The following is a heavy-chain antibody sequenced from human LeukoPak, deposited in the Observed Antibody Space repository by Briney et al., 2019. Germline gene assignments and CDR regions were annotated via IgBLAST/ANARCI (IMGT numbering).Heavy chain of an antibody. CDR3: ARAFGDSSGYYYGY. D-gene: IGHD3-22*01. J-gene: IGHJ4*02. Sequence: GGSLRLFCAASRFTFSSYSMNWVRQAPGKGLEWVSYISSSSSTIYYADSVKGRFTISRDNAKNSLYLQMNSLRAEDTAVYYCARAFGDSSGYYYGYWGQGTLVTVSS. V-gene: IGHV3-48*01. CDR2: ISSSSSTI. CDR1: RFTFSSYS.